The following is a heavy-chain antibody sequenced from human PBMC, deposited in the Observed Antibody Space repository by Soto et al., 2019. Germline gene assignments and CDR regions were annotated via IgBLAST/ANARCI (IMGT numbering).Heavy chain of an antibody. V-gene: IGHV3-30*18. J-gene: IGHJ4*02. CDR3: AKAGYSGSYFDY. D-gene: IGHD5-12*01. CDR2: ISYDGSNK. CDR1: GFTFSSYG. Sequence: QAQLVESGGGVVQPGRSLRLSCAASGFTFSSYGMHWVRQAPGKGLEWVAVISYDGSNKYYADSVKGRFTISRDNSKNTLYLQMNSLRAEDTAVYYCAKAGYSGSYFDYWGQGTLVTVSS.